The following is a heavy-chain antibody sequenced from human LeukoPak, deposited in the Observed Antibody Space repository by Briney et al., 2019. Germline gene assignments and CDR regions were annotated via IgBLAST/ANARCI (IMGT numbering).Heavy chain of an antibody. Sequence: ASVKVSGKASRYTFTSYGLSWVRQAAGQGGEGMGWISAYNGNTNYAQKLQGRVTMTTDTSTSTAYMELRSLRSDDTAVYYCARDGDGYYDSSGVVDYWGQGTLVTVSS. D-gene: IGHD3-22*01. CDR3: ARDGDGYYDSSGVVDY. J-gene: IGHJ4*02. V-gene: IGHV1-18*01. CDR1: RYTFTSYG. CDR2: ISAYNGNT.